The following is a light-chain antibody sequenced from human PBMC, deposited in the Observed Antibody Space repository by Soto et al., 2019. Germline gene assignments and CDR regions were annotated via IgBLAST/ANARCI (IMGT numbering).Light chain of an antibody. CDR1: SSNIGSNT. J-gene: IGLJ2*01. CDR2: SYN. CDR3: AAWDDILNGVV. V-gene: IGLV1-44*01. Sequence: QSVLTQPPSASGTPGQRVIISCSGTSSNIGSNTLNWYQQLPGTTPKLLIYSYNHRPSGVADRFSGAKYDTTASLAISGLQSEEDAEYYCAAWDDILNGVVFGGGTKLTVL.